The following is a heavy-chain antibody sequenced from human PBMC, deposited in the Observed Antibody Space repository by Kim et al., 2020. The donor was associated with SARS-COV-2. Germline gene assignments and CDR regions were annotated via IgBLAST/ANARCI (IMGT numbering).Heavy chain of an antibody. J-gene: IGHJ4*02. CDR1: GFTFSIYW. Sequence: GGSLRLSCAASGFTFSIYWMHWVRQVPGRGLVWVSRINSDGSSTRYADSVKGRFTISRDNAKNTLYLQMNSLRAEDTAVYYCVREDSGRYYGDYWGQGTLVTVSS. CDR2: INSDGSST. V-gene: IGHV3-74*01. CDR3: VREDSGRYYGDY. D-gene: IGHD1-26*01.